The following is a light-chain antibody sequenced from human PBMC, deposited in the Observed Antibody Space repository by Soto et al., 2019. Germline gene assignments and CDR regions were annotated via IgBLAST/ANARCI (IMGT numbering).Light chain of an antibody. CDR3: QQSYSTPYT. CDR2: ASS. V-gene: IGKV1-39*01. J-gene: IGKJ2*01. CDR1: QSISIY. Sequence: IQMTQSPSSLSASVGDRITITCRASQSISIYLNWYQHKPGKAPKLLISASSSLQSGVPLRFSGSGSGTDFTLTISSLQPEDFATYYCQQSYSTPYTFGQGTKLEIK.